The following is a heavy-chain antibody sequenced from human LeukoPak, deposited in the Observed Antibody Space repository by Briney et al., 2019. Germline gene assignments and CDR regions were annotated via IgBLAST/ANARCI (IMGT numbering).Heavy chain of an antibody. CDR2: ISSSSSYI. CDR1: GFTFNNYA. D-gene: IGHD3-9*01. Sequence: PGGSLRLSCAASGFTFNNYAMSWVRQAPGKGLEWVSSISSSSSYIYYADSVKGRFTISRDNAKNSLYLQMNSLRAEDTAVYYCARDNDLLRYFDWPLDYWGQGTLATVSS. V-gene: IGHV3-21*01. J-gene: IGHJ4*02. CDR3: ARDNDLLRYFDWPLDY.